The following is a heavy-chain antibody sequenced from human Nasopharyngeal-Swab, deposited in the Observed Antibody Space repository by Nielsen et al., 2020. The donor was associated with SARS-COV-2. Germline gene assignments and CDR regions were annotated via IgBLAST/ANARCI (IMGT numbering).Heavy chain of an antibody. Sequence: GESLKISCAASGFTLSSYAMHWVRQAPGKGLEWVAVISHDETNKDYADSVKGRFSVSRDNSKNTVYLQMSSLRSEDTAIHYYVRDSRKYCRNIDCYMGNWFDPWGQGTLVTVSS. CDR3: VRDSRKYCRNIDCYMGNWFDP. CDR2: ISHDETNK. J-gene: IGHJ5*02. V-gene: IGHV3-30-3*01. D-gene: IGHD2-21*02. CDR1: GFTLSSYA.